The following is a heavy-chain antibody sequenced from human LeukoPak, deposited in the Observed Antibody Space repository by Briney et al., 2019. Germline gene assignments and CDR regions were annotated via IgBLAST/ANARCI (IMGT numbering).Heavy chain of an antibody. CDR3: AKAYTMTGSYFGN. V-gene: IGHV3-23*01. D-gene: IGHD2-2*02. Sequence: GESLRLSCAASGFTFSSYAMGWVRQAPGQGLEWVSGISDSGGGTYYADSVKGRFTISRDNSKNTLYLQMTSLRVEDTALYYCAKAYTMTGSYFGNWGQGTLVTVSS. J-gene: IGHJ4*02. CDR2: ISDSGGGT. CDR1: GFTFSSYA.